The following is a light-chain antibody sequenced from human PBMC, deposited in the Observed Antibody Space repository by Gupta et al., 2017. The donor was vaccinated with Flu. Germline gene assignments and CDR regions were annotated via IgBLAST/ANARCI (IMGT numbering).Light chain of an antibody. CDR1: QVISTY. Sequence: IHMTQSPSSLYASVGDRVTITRRASQVISTYLACFQQKQGRATKSLIDAASRLQSGVPSNCSSSASGTYSILIISRLHPEDVATYYCQQHNRFFLTFGGGTKVEI. CDR3: QQHNRFFLT. V-gene: IGKV1-16*02. J-gene: IGKJ4*01. CDR2: AAS.